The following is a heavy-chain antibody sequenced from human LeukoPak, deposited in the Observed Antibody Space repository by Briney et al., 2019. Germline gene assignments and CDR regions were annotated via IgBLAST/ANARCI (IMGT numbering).Heavy chain of an antibody. CDR1: GYTFTSYA. V-gene: IGHV1-3*01. CDR2: INAGNGNT. CDR3: ARFDHYYDSSGYSTSDAFDI. D-gene: IGHD3-22*01. J-gene: IGHJ3*02. Sequence: ASVKVSCKASGYTFTSYAMHWVRQAPGQRLEWMGCINAGNGNTKYSQKFQGRVTITRDTSASTAYMELSSLRSEDTAVYYCARFDHYYDSSGYSTSDAFDIWGQGTMVTVSS.